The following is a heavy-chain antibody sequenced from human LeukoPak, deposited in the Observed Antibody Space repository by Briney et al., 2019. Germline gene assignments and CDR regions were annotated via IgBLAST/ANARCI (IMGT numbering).Heavy chain of an antibody. V-gene: IGHV1-69*13. CDR3: ARDVSGSGSKYYFDY. CDR2: IIPIFGTA. Sequence: SVKVSCKASGGIFSSYDISWVRQAPGQGLEWMGGIIPIFGTANYAQKFQGRVTITADESTSTAYMELSSLRSEDTAVYYCARDVSGSGSKYYFDYWGQGTLVTVSS. D-gene: IGHD3-10*01. J-gene: IGHJ4*02. CDR1: GGIFSSYD.